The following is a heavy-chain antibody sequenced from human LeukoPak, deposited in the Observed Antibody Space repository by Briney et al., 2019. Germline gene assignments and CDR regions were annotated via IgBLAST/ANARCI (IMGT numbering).Heavy chain of an antibody. CDR1: GGSISSGSYY. J-gene: IGHJ3*02. Sequence: PSETLSLTCTVSGGSISSGSYYWGWIRQPPGKGLEWIGSIYYSGSTYYNPSLKSRVTISVDTSKNQFSLKLSSVTAADTAVHYCARLSITLGAFDIWGQGTMVTVSS. D-gene: IGHD3-10*01. CDR3: ARLSITLGAFDI. CDR2: IYYSGST. V-gene: IGHV4-39*07.